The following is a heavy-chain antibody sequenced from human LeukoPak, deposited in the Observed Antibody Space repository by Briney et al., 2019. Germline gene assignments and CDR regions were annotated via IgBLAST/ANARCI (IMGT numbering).Heavy chain of an antibody. CDR1: GFTFSDYY. J-gene: IGHJ4*02. CDR3: ARDLGEMATTPFDY. D-gene: IGHD5-24*01. Sequence: GGSLRLSCAASGFTFSDYYMSWIRQAPGKGLEWGSYISSRGSTIYYADSVKGRFTISRDNAKNSLYLQMNSLRAEDTAVYYCARDLGEMATTPFDYWGQGTLVTVSS. V-gene: IGHV3-11*01. CDR2: ISSRGSTI.